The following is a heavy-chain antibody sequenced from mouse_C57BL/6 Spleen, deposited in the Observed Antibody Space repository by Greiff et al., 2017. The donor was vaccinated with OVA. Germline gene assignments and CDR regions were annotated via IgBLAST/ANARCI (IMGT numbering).Heavy chain of an antibody. D-gene: IGHD1-1*01. V-gene: IGHV1-50*01. CDR3: ARLGPTTGVDY. CDR2: IDPSDSYT. Sequence: QVQLQQPGAELVKPGASVKLSCKASGYTFTSYWMQWVKQRPGQGLEWIGEIDPSDSYTNYNQKFKGKATLTVDTSSSTAYMQLSSLTSEDSAVYYCARLGPTTGVDYWGQGTTLTVSS. CDR1: GYTFTSYW. J-gene: IGHJ2*01.